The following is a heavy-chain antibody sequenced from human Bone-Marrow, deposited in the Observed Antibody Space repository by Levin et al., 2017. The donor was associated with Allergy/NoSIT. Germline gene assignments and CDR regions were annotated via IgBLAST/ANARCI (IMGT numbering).Heavy chain of an antibody. D-gene: IGHD3-22*01. CDR2: ITPIFDIA. CDR1: GGTFSSVP. Sequence: VASVKVSCKASGGTFSSVPINWVRQAPGQGLEWMGRITPIFDIANYARKFQGRVTITADKSTSTAYMELNSLRSEDTAVYYCARASLYLESSGYYPPLDYWGQGTLVTVSS. J-gene: IGHJ4*02. CDR3: ARASLYLESSGYYPPLDY. V-gene: IGHV1-69*04.